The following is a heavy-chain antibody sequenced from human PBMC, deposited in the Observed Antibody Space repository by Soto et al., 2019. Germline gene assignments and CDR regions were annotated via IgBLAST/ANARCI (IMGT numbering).Heavy chain of an antibody. CDR2: IYYSGST. CDR1: GGSISSYY. J-gene: IGHJ6*02. D-gene: IGHD2-15*01. CDR3: ARDEHCRGGSCYSGFVGGMDV. V-gene: IGHV4-59*01. Sequence: SETLSLTCTVSGGSISSYYWSWIRQPPGKGLEWIGYIYYSGSTNYNPSLKSRVTISVDTSKNQFSLKLSSVTAADTAVYYCARDEHCRGGSCYSGFVGGMDVWGQGTTVTVSS.